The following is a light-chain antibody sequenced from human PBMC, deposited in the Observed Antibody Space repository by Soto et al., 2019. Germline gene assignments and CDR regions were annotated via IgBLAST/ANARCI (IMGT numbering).Light chain of an antibody. Sequence: IRMTQSPSSLSASVGDRVTITCRASQGIRKDLGWYQQKPGKAPNLLIYGVSSLQSGVPSRFSGSGSGIEFTLTISSLQPEDFATYYCLQDSSNPYTFGQGTKLEIK. V-gene: IGKV1-6*01. CDR3: LQDSSNPYT. CDR2: GVS. CDR1: QGIRKD. J-gene: IGKJ2*01.